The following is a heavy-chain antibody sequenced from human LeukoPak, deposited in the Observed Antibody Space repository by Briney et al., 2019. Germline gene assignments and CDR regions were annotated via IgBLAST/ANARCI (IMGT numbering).Heavy chain of an antibody. J-gene: IGHJ4*02. D-gene: IGHD3-16*01. Sequence: ASVKVSCKAFGYTFTSNYMHWVRQAPGQGPEWMGVISPSGGSTTYAQKFQGRVTMTRDTSISTAYMELSRLRSDDTAVYYCTLGDFDYWGQGTLVTVSS. CDR3: TLGDFDY. CDR1: GYTFTSNY. CDR2: ISPSGGST. V-gene: IGHV1-46*01.